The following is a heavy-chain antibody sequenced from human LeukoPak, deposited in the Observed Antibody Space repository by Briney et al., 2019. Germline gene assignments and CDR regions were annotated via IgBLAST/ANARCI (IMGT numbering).Heavy chain of an antibody. V-gene: IGHV3-21*01. Sequence: GGSLRLSCAASGFIFSNYGMNWVRQAPGKGLEWVSFISSSTSYIYYADSVKGRFTISRDNAKNSLYLRMNSLRAEDTAVYYCARDRYSSGWYDYWGQGTLVTVSS. D-gene: IGHD6-19*01. CDR3: ARDRYSSGWYDY. CDR1: GFIFSNYG. CDR2: ISSSTSYI. J-gene: IGHJ4*02.